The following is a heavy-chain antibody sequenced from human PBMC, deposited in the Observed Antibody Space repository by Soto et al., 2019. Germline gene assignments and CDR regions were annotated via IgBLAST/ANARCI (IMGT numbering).Heavy chain of an antibody. J-gene: IGHJ4*02. Sequence: QVQLVQSGGEVKKPGASVKVSCKASGDTVTKYGISWVRQAPGHGLEWLGWISFYNGHTNYALKFQDRSTFTTVTSTSTASMELRSLTSDHTAVYYWASATSIAVAGKETWGQGTLVTVSS. V-gene: IGHV1-18*01. D-gene: IGHD6-19*01. CDR2: ISFYNGHT. CDR3: ASATSIAVAGKET. CDR1: GDTVTKYG.